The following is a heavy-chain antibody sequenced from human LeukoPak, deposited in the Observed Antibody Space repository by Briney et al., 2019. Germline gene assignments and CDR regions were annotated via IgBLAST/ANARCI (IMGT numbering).Heavy chain of an antibody. D-gene: IGHD6-19*01. CDR1: GYTFTSYY. V-gene: IGHV1-46*01. CDR3: ARGSGPIIAVAASFDY. CDR2: INPSGGST. Sequence: GASVKVSCKASGYTFTSYYMHWVRQAPGQGLEWMGIINPSGGSTSYAQKLQGRVTMTTDTSTSTAYMELRSLRSDDTAVYYCARGSGPIIAVAASFDYWGQGTLVTVSS. J-gene: IGHJ4*02.